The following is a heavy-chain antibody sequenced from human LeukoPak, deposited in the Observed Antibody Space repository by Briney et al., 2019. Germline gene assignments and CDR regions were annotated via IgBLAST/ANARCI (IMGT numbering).Heavy chain of an antibody. J-gene: IGHJ5*02. CDR3: AREKMVRGVNPENWFDP. D-gene: IGHD3-10*01. CDR2: IYTSGST. V-gene: IGHV4-4*07. Sequence: PSETLSLTCTVSGGSISSYYWSWIRQPAGKGLEWIGRIYTSGSTNYNPSLKSRVTMSVDTSKNQFSLKLSSVTAADTAVYYCAREKMVRGVNPENWFDPWGQGTLVTVSS. CDR1: GGSISSYY.